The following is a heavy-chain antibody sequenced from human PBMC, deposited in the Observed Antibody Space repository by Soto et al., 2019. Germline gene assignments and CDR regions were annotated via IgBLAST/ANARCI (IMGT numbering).Heavy chain of an antibody. V-gene: IGHV1-69*06. CDR2: IIPIFGTA. CDR3: ASDPPLRGVGATRRWFDP. Sequence: QVQLVQSGAEVKKPGSSVKVSCKASGGTFSSYAISWVRQAPGQGLEWMGGIIPIFGTANYEQKFQGRVTFTADKSTSTAYMELSSLRSEDTAVYYCASDPPLRGVGATRRWFDPWGQGTLVTVSS. J-gene: IGHJ5*02. CDR1: GGTFSSYA. D-gene: IGHD3-10*01.